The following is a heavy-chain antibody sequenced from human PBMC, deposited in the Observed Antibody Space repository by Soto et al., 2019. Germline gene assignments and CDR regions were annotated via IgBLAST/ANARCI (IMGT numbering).Heavy chain of an antibody. J-gene: IGHJ4*02. CDR2: IHYSGST. CDR3: ARGLGEFSKALYY. Sequence: QVQLQETGPGLVRSSQTLSLTCTVSGGSISGGAYYWSWIRQHPGQGLEWIGNIHYSGSTYYNPSLKSRLTISVDTPKNQFSLKLSSVTAADTAVYYCARGLGEFSKALYYWGQVTLVTVSS. CDR1: GGSISGGAYY. D-gene: IGHD3-16*01. V-gene: IGHV4-31*03.